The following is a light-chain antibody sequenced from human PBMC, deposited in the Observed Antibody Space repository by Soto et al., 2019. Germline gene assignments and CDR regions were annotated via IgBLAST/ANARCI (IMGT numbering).Light chain of an antibody. CDR2: DAS. J-gene: IGKJ2*01. CDR3: QQRSNWPPYT. V-gene: IGKV3-11*01. Sequence: EIVLTQSPATLSLSPGERATLSCRASQSVSSYLAWYQQKPGLAPRLLIYDASNRATGIPARLSGSGSGTDFTLTISSLEPEDFAVYYCQQRSNWPPYTFGQGTKLEIK. CDR1: QSVSSY.